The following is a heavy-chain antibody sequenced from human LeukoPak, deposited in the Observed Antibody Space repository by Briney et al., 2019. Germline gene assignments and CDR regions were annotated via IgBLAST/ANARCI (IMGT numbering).Heavy chain of an antibody. CDR2: ISSTGITK. Sequence: GGSLRLSCAASGFTFSSYSMNWVRQAPGKGLQWVSFISSTGITKYYADSVRGRFTISRDNTRNSLYLQMSSLRAEDTAVYYCARDLVSGAYTFDTWGQGTVVTVSS. CDR1: GFTFSSYS. J-gene: IGHJ3*02. D-gene: IGHD3-16*01. CDR3: ARDLVSGAYTFDT. V-gene: IGHV3-48*04.